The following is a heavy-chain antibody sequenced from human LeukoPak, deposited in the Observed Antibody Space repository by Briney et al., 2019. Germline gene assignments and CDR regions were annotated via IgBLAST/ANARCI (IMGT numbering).Heavy chain of an antibody. CDR1: GFNFSRCA. D-gene: IGHD6-13*01. J-gene: IGHJ4*02. CDR2: ISGSGAGT. CDR3: AKSGMVAAASDSEYVY. V-gene: IGHV3-23*01. Sequence: GGSLRLSCAASGFNFSRCAMSWVRQAPGKGLEWVSIISGSGAGTYYADSVRGRFTISRDNSKNTLYLLMSSLRAEDTAVYYCAKSGMVAAASDSEYVYWGQGTLVTVSS.